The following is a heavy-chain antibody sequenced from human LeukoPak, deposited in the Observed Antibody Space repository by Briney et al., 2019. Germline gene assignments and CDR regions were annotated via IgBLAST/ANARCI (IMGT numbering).Heavy chain of an antibody. CDR1: GFTFSSYE. CDR3: ARDYYDSSGYYVSYYYYGMDV. D-gene: IGHD3-22*01. V-gene: IGHV3-48*03. CDR2: MSSSGTTI. J-gene: IGHJ6*02. Sequence: GGSLRLSCAASGFTFSSYEMNWVRQAPGKGLEWVSYMSSSGTTIYYGDSVKGRFTISRDNAKNSLYLQMNSLRAEDTAVYYCARDYYDSSGYYVSYYYYGMDVWGQGTTVTVSS.